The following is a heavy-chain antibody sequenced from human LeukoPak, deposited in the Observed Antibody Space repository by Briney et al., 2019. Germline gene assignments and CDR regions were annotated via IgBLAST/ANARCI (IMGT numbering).Heavy chain of an antibody. J-gene: IGHJ4*02. CDR3: ARDRSGWEYYFDY. D-gene: IGHD6-19*01. V-gene: IGHV4-4*02. CDR1: GGSISSSNW. Sequence: SETLSLTCAVSGGSISSSNWWSWVRQPPGKGLEWIGEIYHSGSTNYNPSLKSPVTISVDKSKNQFSLKLSSVTAADTAVYYCARDRSGWEYYFDYWGQGTLVTVSS. CDR2: IYHSGST.